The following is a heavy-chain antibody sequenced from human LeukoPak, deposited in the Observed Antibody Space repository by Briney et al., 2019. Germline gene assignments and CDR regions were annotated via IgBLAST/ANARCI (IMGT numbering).Heavy chain of an antibody. CDR3: ARDSWGYYDFWRRPYYGMDV. CDR2: ISYDGSNK. Sequence: GGSLRLSCAASGFTFSSYAMHWVRQAPGKGLEWAAVISYDGSNKYYADSVKGRFTISRDNSKNTLYLQMNSLRAEDTAVYYCARDSWGYYDFWRRPYYGMDVWGQGTTVTVSS. D-gene: IGHD3-3*01. J-gene: IGHJ6*02. V-gene: IGHV3-30-3*01. CDR1: GFTFSSYA.